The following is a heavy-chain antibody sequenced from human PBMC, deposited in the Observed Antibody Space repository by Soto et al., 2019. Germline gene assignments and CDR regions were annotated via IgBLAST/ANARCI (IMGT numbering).Heavy chain of an antibody. CDR3: ARERIYYYDSSGYYYYYYGMDV. Sequence: ASVKVSCKASGYTFTGYYMHWVRQAPGQGLEWMGWINPNSGGTNYAQKFQGWVTMTRDTSISTAYMELSRLRSDDTAVYYCARERIYYYDSSGYYYYYYGMDVWGQGTMVTVSS. J-gene: IGHJ6*02. V-gene: IGHV1-2*04. D-gene: IGHD3-22*01. CDR2: INPNSGGT. CDR1: GYTFTGYY.